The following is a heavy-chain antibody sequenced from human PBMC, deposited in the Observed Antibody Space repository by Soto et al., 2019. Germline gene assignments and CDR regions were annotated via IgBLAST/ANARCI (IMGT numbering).Heavy chain of an antibody. D-gene: IGHD3-3*01. CDR2: ISGSGGST. J-gene: IGHJ4*02. Sequence: PGGSLRLSCAASGFTFSSYAMSWVRQAPGKGLEWVSAISGSGGSTYYADSVKGRFTIPRDNSKNTLYLQMNGLRAEDTAVYYCAKYYDFWSGPIDYWGKGTLVTVSS. V-gene: IGHV3-23*01. CDR1: GFTFSSYA. CDR3: AKYYDFWSGPIDY.